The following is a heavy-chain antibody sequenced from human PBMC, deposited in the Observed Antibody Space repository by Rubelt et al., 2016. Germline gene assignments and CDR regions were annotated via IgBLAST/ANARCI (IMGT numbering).Heavy chain of an antibody. CDR1: SSYA. J-gene: IGHJ2*01. CDR3: ARDPSSWPHWYFDL. CDR2: ISYDGSNK. Sequence: SSYAMHWVRQAPGKGLEWVAVISYDGSNKYYADSVKGRFTISRDNSKNTLYLQMNSLRAEDTAVYYCARDPSSWPHWYFDLWGRGTLVTVSS. D-gene: IGHD6-13*01. V-gene: IGHV3-30*04.